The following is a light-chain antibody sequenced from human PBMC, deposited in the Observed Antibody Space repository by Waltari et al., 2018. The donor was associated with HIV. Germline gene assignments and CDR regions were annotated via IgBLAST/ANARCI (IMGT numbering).Light chain of an antibody. V-gene: IGLV1-40*01. Sequence: QSVLPQPPSVSGAPGQRVTITCTGSSSNNGAGYDVHWYQQLPGTAPKLLIYGNSNRPSGVPDRFSGSKSGTSASLAITGLQPDDETDYYCQSYDSSLSNWVFGGGTKLTVL. J-gene: IGLJ3*02. CDR1: SSNNGAGYD. CDR3: QSYDSSLSNWV. CDR2: GNS.